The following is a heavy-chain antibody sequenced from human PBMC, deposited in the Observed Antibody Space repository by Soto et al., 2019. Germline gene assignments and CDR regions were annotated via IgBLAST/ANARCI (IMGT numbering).Heavy chain of an antibody. D-gene: IGHD1-26*01. Sequence: EVQLVESGGGLVKPGESLRLSCAASGFSFGASSMNWVRQAPGKGLEWVSSINSGGRFIYYADSIKGRFTISRDNDKNSLHLQMNSLRAEDTAVYYCAKARGDMVYSGSSFDYWGQGALVTVSS. CDR1: GFSFGASS. CDR2: INSGGRFI. V-gene: IGHV3-21*02. J-gene: IGHJ4*02. CDR3: AKARGDMVYSGSSFDY.